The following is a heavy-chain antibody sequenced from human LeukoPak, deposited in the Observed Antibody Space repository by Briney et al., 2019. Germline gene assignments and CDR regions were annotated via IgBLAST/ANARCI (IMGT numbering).Heavy chain of an antibody. D-gene: IGHD7-27*01. J-gene: IGHJ4*02. Sequence: TGSSLRLSCAASGFTFNNYAMHWVRQAPGKGLERVAVISYDGSNKYYADSVKGRFTISRDNSKNTLYLQVNSLRAEDTAVYYCARDHRENWETYYFDYWGQGTLVTVSS. CDR2: ISYDGSNK. V-gene: IGHV3-30-3*01. CDR1: GFTFNNYA. CDR3: ARDHRENWETYYFDY.